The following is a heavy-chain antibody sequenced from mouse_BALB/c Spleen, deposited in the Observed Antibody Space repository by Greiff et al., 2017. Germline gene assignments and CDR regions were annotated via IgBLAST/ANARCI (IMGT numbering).Heavy chain of an antibody. D-gene: IGHD4-1*01. CDR2: IDPANGNT. CDR1: GFNIKDTY. Sequence: VQLQQSGAELVKPGASVKLSCTASGFNIKDTYMHWVKQRPEQGLEWIGRIDPANGNTKYDPKFQGKATITADTSSNTAYLQLSSLTSEDTAVYYCAGLTPIDYWGQGTTLTVSS. J-gene: IGHJ2*01. CDR3: AGLTPIDY. V-gene: IGHV14-3*02.